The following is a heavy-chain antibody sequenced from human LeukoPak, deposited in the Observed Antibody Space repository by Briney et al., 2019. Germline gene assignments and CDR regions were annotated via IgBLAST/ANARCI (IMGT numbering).Heavy chain of an antibody. V-gene: IGHV3-9*01. J-gene: IGHJ4*02. D-gene: IGHD3-9*01. Sequence: WIRQPPGKGLEWVSGISWNSGGIGYADSVKGRFTISRDNAKNSLYLQMNSLRAEDTAFYYCAKDTGDILTGYYMGGTTFDYWGQGTLVTVSS. CDR3: AKDTGDILTGYYMGGTTFDY. CDR2: ISWNSGGI.